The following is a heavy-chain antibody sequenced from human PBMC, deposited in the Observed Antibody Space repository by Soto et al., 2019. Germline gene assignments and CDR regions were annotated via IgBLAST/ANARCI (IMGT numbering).Heavy chain of an antibody. CDR3: ARGRRYSYGRDTRSPNPSNYCYYLDV. D-gene: IGHD5-18*01. J-gene: IGHJ6*03. Sequence: GGSLRLSCAASGFTFSNYAMSWVRQAPGKGLEGVANIKQDGSEKYCVDSVKGRFTISRDNAKNSLYLQMNSLRAEDTAVYYCARGRRYSYGRDTRSPNPSNYCYYLDVWGKGTTVTVSS. CDR2: IKQDGSEK. V-gene: IGHV3-7*01. CDR1: GFTFSNYA.